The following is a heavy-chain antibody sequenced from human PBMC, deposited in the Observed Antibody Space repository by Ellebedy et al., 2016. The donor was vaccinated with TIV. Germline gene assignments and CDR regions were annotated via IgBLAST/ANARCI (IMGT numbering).Heavy chain of an antibody. J-gene: IGHJ3*02. CDR2: IIPIFGTA. Sequence: SVKVSCXASGGTFSSYAISWVRQAPGQGLEWMGGIIPIFGTANYAQKFQGRVTITADESTSTAYMELSSLRSEDTAVYYCARGIAVAGVIGAFDIWGQGTMVTVSS. CDR3: ARGIAVAGVIGAFDI. CDR1: GGTFSSYA. V-gene: IGHV1-69*13. D-gene: IGHD6-19*01.